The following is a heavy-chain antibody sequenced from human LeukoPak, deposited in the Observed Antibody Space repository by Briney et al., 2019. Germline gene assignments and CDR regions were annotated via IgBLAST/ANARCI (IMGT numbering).Heavy chain of an antibody. J-gene: IGHJ4*02. D-gene: IGHD3-10*01. V-gene: IGHV4-59*01. Sequence: PSETLSLTCSVSGGSINHYYGTWIRQPPGRGLVWIGFIYYTETTNYNPSLKSRVTISVDTSKNQSSLKLSSVTAADTAVYYCARYNTVNRGFSAVDFWGQGTPVTVSS. CDR2: IYYTETT. CDR3: ARYNTVNRGFSAVDF. CDR1: GGSINHYY.